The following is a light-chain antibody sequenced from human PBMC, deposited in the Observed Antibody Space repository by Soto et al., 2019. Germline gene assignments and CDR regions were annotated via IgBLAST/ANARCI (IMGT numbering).Light chain of an antibody. CDR2: WAS. J-gene: IGKJ4*01. CDR3: QQYFATPLT. CDR1: HILLFDVNNKNY. Sequence: DIVMTQSPDSLAVSPVESSTFNCKSRHILLFDVNNKNYLAWYQQKLGQPPKLLIYWASARESGVPGRFSGSGSETNFTLTISSLQAEDVAVYYCQQYFATPLTLGGGTKVDI. V-gene: IGKV4-1*01.